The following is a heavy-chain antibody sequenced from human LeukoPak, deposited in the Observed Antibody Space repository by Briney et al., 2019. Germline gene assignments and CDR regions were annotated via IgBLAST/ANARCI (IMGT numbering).Heavy chain of an antibody. V-gene: IGHV4-34*01. J-gene: IGHJ4*02. CDR2: INHSGST. D-gene: IGHD1-7*01. CDR3: ARELRFRAPGRAFDY. CDR1: GGSFSGYY. Sequence: SETLPLTCAVYGGSFSGYYWSWIRQPPGKGLEWIGEINHSGSTNYNPSLKSRVTISVDTSKNQFSLKLSSVTAADTAVYYCARELRFRAPGRAFDYWGQGTLVTVSS.